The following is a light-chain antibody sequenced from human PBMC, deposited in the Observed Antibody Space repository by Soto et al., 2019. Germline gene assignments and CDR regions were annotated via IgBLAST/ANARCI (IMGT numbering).Light chain of an antibody. CDR1: SSDVGGYNY. J-gene: IGLJ1*01. CDR2: DVS. V-gene: IGLV2-14*01. CDR3: SSYTSSSPYV. Sequence: HSVLTQPASWNGFPGQSITISCTGTSSDVGGYNYVSWYQQHPGKAPKLMIYDVSNRPSGVSNRFSGSKSGNTASLTISGLQAEDEADYYCSSYTSSSPYVFGTGTKVTVL.